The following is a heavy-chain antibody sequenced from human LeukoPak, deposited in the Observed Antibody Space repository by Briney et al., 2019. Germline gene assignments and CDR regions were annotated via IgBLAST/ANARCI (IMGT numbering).Heavy chain of an antibody. Sequence: GGSLRLSCAASGFTFSSYSMNWVRQAPGKGLEWVSAISGSGGSTYYADSVKGRFTISRDNSKNTLYLQMNSLRAEDTAVYYCAKGKESSTSCCSDYWGQGTLVTVSS. CDR1: GFTFSSYS. CDR3: AKGKESSTSCCSDY. V-gene: IGHV3-23*01. D-gene: IGHD2-2*01. CDR2: ISGSGGST. J-gene: IGHJ4*02.